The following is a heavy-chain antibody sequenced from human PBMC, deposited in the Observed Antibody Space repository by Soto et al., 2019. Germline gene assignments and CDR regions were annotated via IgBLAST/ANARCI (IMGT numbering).Heavy chain of an antibody. V-gene: IGHV3-21*01. Sequence: EVQLVEAGGGLVKPGGSLRLSCAASGFTFSSYSMNWVRQAPGKGLEWVSSISSSNSYIYYSDSVKGRFTISRDNAKNSLYLQMNGLRAEDTAVYYCAILVNVLLGFGDTGAFDIWGQGTMVTVSS. J-gene: IGHJ3*02. D-gene: IGHD3-10*01. CDR3: AILVNVLLGFGDTGAFDI. CDR1: GFTFSSYS. CDR2: ISSSNSYI.